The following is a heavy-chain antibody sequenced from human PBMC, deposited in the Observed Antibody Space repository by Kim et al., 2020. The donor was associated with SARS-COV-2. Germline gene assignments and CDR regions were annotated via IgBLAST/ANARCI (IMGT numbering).Heavy chain of an antibody. J-gene: IGHJ4*02. V-gene: IGHV4-34*01. CDR3: ARAVVWFGSFDY. CDR1: GGSFSGYY. Sequence: SETLSLTCAVYGGSFSGYYWSWIRQPPGKGLEWIGEINHSGSTNYNPSLKSRVTISVDTSKNQFSLKLSSVTAADTAVYYCARAVVWFGSFDYWGQGTLVTVSS. D-gene: IGHD3-10*01. CDR2: INHSGST.